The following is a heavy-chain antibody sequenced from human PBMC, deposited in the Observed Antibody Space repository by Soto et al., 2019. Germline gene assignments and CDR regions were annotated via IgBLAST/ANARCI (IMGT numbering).Heavy chain of an antibody. CDR2: ITGSGGST. V-gene: IGHV3-23*01. Sequence: GGSLRLSCAASGFTFSSYVMGWVLQATGKGLEWVSGITGSGGSTYYADSVKGRFTISRDTSKNTLFLQMNSLRAEDTAVYYCAKDRYGDYGGIDYWGQGTMVTVSS. J-gene: IGHJ4*02. CDR1: GFTFSSYV. D-gene: IGHD4-17*01. CDR3: AKDRYGDYGGIDY.